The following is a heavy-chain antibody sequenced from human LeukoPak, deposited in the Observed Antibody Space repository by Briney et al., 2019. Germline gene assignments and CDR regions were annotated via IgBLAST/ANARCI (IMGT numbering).Heavy chain of an antibody. CDR1: GFTFSSYA. Sequence: GGSLRLSCAASGFTFSSYAMTWVRQAPGKGLEWVSSISGSDGSTYYADSVKGRFTISRDNSKNTLYLQMNSLRAEDTAVYYCAKAGYTYGLYYFDYWGQGTLVTVSS. CDR3: AKAGYTYGLYYFDY. D-gene: IGHD5-18*01. CDR2: ISGSDGST. J-gene: IGHJ4*02. V-gene: IGHV3-23*01.